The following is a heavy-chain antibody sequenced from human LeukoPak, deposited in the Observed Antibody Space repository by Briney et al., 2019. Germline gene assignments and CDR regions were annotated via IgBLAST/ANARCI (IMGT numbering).Heavy chain of an antibody. CDR3: AGGSLWFGDQYYFDY. CDR2: ISAYNGNT. V-gene: IGHV1-18*01. Sequence: ASVKVSCKASGYTFTSYGISWVRQAPGQGLEWMGWISAYNGNTNYAQKLQGRVTMTTDTSTSTAYMELSSLRSEDTAVYYCAGGSLWFGDQYYFDYWGQGTLVTVSS. D-gene: IGHD3-10*01. CDR1: GYTFTSYG. J-gene: IGHJ4*02.